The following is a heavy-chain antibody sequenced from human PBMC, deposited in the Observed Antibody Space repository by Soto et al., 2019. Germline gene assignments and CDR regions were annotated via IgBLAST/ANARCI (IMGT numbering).Heavy chain of an antibody. V-gene: IGHV1-18*01. D-gene: IGHD5-12*01. J-gene: IGHJ6*03. CDR3: ARWDYIVATIGYYYYMDV. CDR2: ISAYNGNT. CDR1: GYTFTSYG. Sequence: ASVKVSCKASGYTFTSYGISWVRQAPGQGLEWMGWISAYNGNTNYAQKLQGRVTMTTDTSTSTAYMELRSLRSDDTAVYYCARWDYIVATIGYYYYMDVWGKGTTVTVSS.